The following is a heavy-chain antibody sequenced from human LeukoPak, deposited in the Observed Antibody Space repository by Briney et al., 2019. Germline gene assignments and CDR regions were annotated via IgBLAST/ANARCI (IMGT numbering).Heavy chain of an antibody. J-gene: IGHJ4*02. CDR3: AKDVNYSPSGTFDY. V-gene: IGHV3-9*03. CDR2: ISWNSGRM. D-gene: IGHD3-10*01. CDR1: GFTFDDYA. Sequence: GRSLRLSCAASGFTFDDYAMHWARQAPGKGLEWVSSISWNSGRMDYADSVKGRFTISRDNAKNSLYLQMNSLRVEDMALYYCAKDVNYSPSGTFDYWGQGTLVTVSS.